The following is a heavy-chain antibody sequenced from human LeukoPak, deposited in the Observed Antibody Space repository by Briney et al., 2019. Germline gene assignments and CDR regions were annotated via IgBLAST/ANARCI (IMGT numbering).Heavy chain of an antibody. CDR2: ISSSGTTI. J-gene: IGHJ6*04. CDR1: GFTFSSFE. D-gene: IGHD3-10*01. CDR3: ARDVVRGSGGDV. V-gene: IGHV3-48*03. Sequence: GGSLRLSCAASGFTFSSFEMNWVRQAPGKGLEWGSYISSSGTTIFYADSVKGRFTISRDNAKNSLFLQMNSLRAEDTAVYYCARDVVRGSGGDVWGKGTTVTISS.